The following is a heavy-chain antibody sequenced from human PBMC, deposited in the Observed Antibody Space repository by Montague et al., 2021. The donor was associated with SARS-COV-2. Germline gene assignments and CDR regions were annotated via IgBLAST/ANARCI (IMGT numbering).Heavy chain of an antibody. CDR1: GGSMISGGYY. Sequence: TLSLTCNVSGGSMISGGYYWSWIRQPPGKGLEWIGHVYSGGTTYYNPSLKSRVTISEDMSKNQFSLRLTSVTAADTAVYYCVRDGGLRFSGGAMDVWGQGTTVTVSS. V-gene: IGHV4-31*03. CDR2: VYSGGTT. D-gene: IGHD3-3*01. J-gene: IGHJ6*02. CDR3: VRDGGLRFSGGAMDV.